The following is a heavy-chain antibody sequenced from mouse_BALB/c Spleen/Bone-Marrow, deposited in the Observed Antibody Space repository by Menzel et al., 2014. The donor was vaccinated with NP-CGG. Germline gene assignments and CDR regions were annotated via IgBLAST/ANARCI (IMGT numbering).Heavy chain of an antibody. V-gene: IGHV1-5*01. CDR1: GYSFXGYW. CDR2: IYPGNSDT. CDR3: TRGLLRRGGYFDV. Sequence: EVMLVESGTVLARPGASVKMSCKASGYSFXGYWMHWVKQRPGQGLEWIGAIYPGNSDTSYNQKFKGKAKLTAVTSASTAYMELSSLTNEDSAVYYCTRGLLRRGGYFDVWGAGTTVTVSS. J-gene: IGHJ1*01. D-gene: IGHD2-3*01.